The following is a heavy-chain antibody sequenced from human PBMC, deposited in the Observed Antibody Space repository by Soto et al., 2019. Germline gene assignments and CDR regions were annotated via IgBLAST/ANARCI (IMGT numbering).Heavy chain of an antibody. Sequence: ASVKVSCKTSGYTFTSYAIHWVRQAPGQRLEWMGWINADNGDTKYSQKFSGKVTITRDTSANTAFMELSSLRSEDTAMYYCARELQGLYYFDFWGQGTLVTVSS. CDR2: INADNGDT. J-gene: IGHJ4*02. V-gene: IGHV1-3*01. D-gene: IGHD4-4*01. CDR3: ARELQGLYYFDF. CDR1: GYTFTSYA.